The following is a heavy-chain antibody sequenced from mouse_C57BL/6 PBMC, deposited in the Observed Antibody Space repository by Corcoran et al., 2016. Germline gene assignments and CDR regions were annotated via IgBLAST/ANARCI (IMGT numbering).Heavy chain of an antibody. CDR2: IYPRSGNT. J-gene: IGHJ4*01. CDR1: GYTFTSYG. V-gene: IGHV1-81*01. CDR3: GREGAGRSGDYAMDY. Sequence: QVQLQQSGAELARPGASVKLSCKASGYTFTSYGISWVKQRTGQGLEWIGEIYPRSGNTYYNEKFKGKATLTADKSSSTAYMELRSLPSEDSAVYFCGREGAGRSGDYAMDYWGQGTSVTVSS.